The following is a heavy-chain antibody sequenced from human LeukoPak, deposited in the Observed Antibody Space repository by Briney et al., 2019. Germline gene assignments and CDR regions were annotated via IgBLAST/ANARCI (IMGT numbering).Heavy chain of an antibody. D-gene: IGHD3/OR15-3a*01. CDR2: ISGSGITT. Sequence: GGSLGLSCAASRFTFSSYAMNWVRQAPGKGLEWVSVISGSGITTYYADSVKGRFTISRDNSKNTLYLQMDSLRAEDTAVYYCAKDRTGYYDTSPDFDYWGQGTLVTVSS. CDR3: AKDRTGYYDTSPDFDY. CDR1: RFTFSSYA. V-gene: IGHV3-23*01. J-gene: IGHJ4*02.